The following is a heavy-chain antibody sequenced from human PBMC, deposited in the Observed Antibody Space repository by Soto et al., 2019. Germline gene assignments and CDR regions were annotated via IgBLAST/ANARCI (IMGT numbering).Heavy chain of an antibody. CDR3: ARSDMGGDGELDV. CDR2: INPSGGGP. CDR1: GYTFTNYD. J-gene: IGHJ3*01. V-gene: IGHV1-46*03. D-gene: IGHD3-16*01. Sequence: QVQLMQSGAEVKQPGASVKVSCKASGYTFTNYDMHWVRQVPGQGLEWMGIINPSGGGPAHAQNFRGRVTTTSDKSTTTIYMELNSLRSEDTAVYFCARSDMGGDGELDVWGQGTMVPVSS.